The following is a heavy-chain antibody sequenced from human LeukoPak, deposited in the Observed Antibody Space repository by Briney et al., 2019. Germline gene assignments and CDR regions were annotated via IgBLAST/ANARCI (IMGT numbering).Heavy chain of an antibody. Sequence: SETLSLTCSVSGASVSSGSYYWSWIRQPPGKGLEWIGYIYYSGSTYSNPSLKSRVTISVDTSKNQFSLNLSSVTAADTAVYYCARYCSSTNCYKGGFDPWGQGTLVTVSS. V-gene: IGHV4-61*01. CDR1: GASVSSGSYY. D-gene: IGHD2-2*02. CDR3: ARYCSSTNCYKGGFDP. CDR2: IYYSGST. J-gene: IGHJ5*02.